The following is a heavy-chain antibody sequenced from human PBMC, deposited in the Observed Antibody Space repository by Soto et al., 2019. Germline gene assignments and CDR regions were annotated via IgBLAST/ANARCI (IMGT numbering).Heavy chain of an antibody. V-gene: IGHV1-46*01. CDR1: GYTFSTYY. CDR3: ARYDYNGYYFDY. J-gene: IGHJ4*02. CDR2: INPSGGST. D-gene: IGHD4-4*01. Sequence: QVQLVQSGAEVKKPGASVKVSCKASGYTFSTYYMHWVRQAPGQGYEWMGIINPSGGSTNYAQKFQGRVTMTRDRSTTTVYMELSSLKSEDTAVYYCARYDYNGYYFDYWGQGTLVTVSS.